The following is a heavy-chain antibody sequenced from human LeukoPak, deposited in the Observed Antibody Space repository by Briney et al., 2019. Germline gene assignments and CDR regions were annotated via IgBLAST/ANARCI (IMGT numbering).Heavy chain of an antibody. J-gene: IGHJ3*02. D-gene: IGHD3-9*01. CDR2: IKQDGSEK. Sequence: GGSLRLSCAASGFTFNSYWMSWVRQAPGKGLEWVANIKQDGSEKYYVDSVKGRFTISRDNAKNSLYLQMNSLRAEDTAVYYCARFVDDILTGYYIADDAFDIWGQGTMVTVSS. CDR1: GFTFNSYW. CDR3: ARFVDDILTGYYIADDAFDI. V-gene: IGHV3-7*01.